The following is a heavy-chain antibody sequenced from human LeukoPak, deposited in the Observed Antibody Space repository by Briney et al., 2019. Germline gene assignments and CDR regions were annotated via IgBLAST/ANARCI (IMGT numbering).Heavy chain of an antibody. D-gene: IGHD7-27*01. CDR2: ITDSGGKT. Sequence: GGSLRLSCVASKFTFSDYAMHWVRQTAGKGLEWVALITDSGGKTHYANSVKGRFTISRDNSKNTLYLQMNSLRAEDTAVYYCARELGAFDIWGQGTMVTVSS. CDR3: ARELGAFDI. J-gene: IGHJ3*02. V-gene: IGHV3-30-3*01. CDR1: KFTFSDYA.